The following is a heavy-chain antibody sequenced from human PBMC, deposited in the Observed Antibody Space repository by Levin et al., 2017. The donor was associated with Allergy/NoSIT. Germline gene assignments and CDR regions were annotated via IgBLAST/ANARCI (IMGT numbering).Heavy chain of an antibody. Sequence: GESLKISCAASGFSFNDFAMHWVRQASGKGLEWVANIKQDGSEKYYVDSVKGRFTISRDNAKNSLYLQMNSLRAEDTAVYYCARDRLTYYYGSGRGWDYYYMDVWGKGTTVTVSS. CDR2: IKQDGSEK. J-gene: IGHJ6*03. CDR3: ARDRLTYYYGSGRGWDYYYMDV. CDR1: GFSFNDFA. V-gene: IGHV3-7*04. D-gene: IGHD3-10*01.